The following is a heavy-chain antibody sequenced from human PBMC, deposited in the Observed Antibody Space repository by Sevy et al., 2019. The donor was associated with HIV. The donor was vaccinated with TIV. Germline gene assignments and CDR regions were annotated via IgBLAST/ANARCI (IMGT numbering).Heavy chain of an antibody. Sequence: SETLSLTCTVSGGSISSGGYYWSWIRQHPGKGLELIGYIYYSGSTYYNPSLKSRVTISVDTSKNQFSLKLSSVTAADTAVYYCARGLGIAAAGTGWFDPWGQGTLVTVSS. D-gene: IGHD6-13*01. CDR3: ARGLGIAAAGTGWFDP. CDR1: GGSISSGGYY. CDR2: IYYSGST. V-gene: IGHV4-31*03. J-gene: IGHJ5*02.